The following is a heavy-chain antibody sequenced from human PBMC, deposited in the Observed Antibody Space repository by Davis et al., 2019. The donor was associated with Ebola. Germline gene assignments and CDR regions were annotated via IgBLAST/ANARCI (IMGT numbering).Heavy chain of an antibody. Sequence: AASVKVSCKASGYTFSNYDINWVRQATGQGLEWMGWMNPNSGNTGYAQKFQGRVTMTRNTSISTAYMELSSLRSEDTAVYYCARGQRSQMGIVVVVPFDPWGQGTLVTVSS. CDR3: ARGQRSQMGIVVVVPFDP. CDR2: MNPNSGNT. CDR1: GYTFSNYD. D-gene: IGHD2-15*01. V-gene: IGHV1-8*01. J-gene: IGHJ5*02.